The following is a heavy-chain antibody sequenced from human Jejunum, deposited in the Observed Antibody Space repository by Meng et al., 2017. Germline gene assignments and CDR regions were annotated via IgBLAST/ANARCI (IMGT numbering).Heavy chain of an antibody. Sequence: DVLLVEWGGGLVQSGGSLKLACAVSGFTLTRSAIYWLRQAPGKRLEWVSAFGSGCTYYSDSVQGRFAISRDISKNTVYLQLNSLRPEDTATYYCAKGIMRVEYGHVESWGQGTLVTVSS. D-gene: IGHD5-24*01. CDR3: AKGIMRVEYGHVES. CDR2: FGSGCT. CDR1: GFTLTRSA. V-gene: IGHV3-23*04. J-gene: IGHJ4*02.